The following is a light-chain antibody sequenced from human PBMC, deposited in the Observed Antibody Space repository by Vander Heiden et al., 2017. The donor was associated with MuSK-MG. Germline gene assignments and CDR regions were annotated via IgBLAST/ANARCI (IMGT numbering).Light chain of an antibody. CDR2: TNT. V-gene: IGLV1-44*01. CDR1: SPHIGSNT. CDR3: SAWDNSRTAYV. J-gene: IGLJ1*01. Sequence: QSVLTQPPSASGTPGQRVTIPCSGSSPHIGSNTVNWHQLLPGPAPCLLIHTNTPRPSVIPDRFSGSSSGASASLAISGLQSEDEATYFCSAWDNSRTAYVFAPGTEVAV.